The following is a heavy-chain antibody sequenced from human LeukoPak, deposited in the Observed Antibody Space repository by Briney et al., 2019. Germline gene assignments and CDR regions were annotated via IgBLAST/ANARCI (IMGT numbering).Heavy chain of an antibody. D-gene: IGHD2/OR15-2a*01. Sequence: GGSLRLSCAASGFDFSTYAMNWVRQAPGKGLEWVSSISGSDDTTYYADSVKGRFTISRDNSKNTLYLQMNSLGAEDTAVYYCARGVNPFRGYYYVFFFDYWARESGSSSPQ. CDR3: ARGVNPFRGYYYVFFFDY. J-gene: IGHJ4*02. V-gene: IGHV3-23*01. CDR2: ISGSDDTT. CDR1: GFDFSTYA.